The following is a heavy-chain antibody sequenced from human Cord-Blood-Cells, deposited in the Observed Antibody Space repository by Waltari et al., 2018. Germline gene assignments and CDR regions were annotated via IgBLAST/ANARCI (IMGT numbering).Heavy chain of an antibody. Sequence: QVQLQESGPGLVKPSGTLSLTCAVSGGSISSSNWWSWVRQPPGMGLEWIGEIYHGGSTNYNPSLKSRVTISVDKSKNQFSLKLSSVTAADTAVYYCAREGHYYDSSGYYAFDIWGQGTMVTVSS. V-gene: IGHV4-4*02. J-gene: IGHJ3*02. CDR3: AREGHYYDSSGYYAFDI. CDR1: GGSISSSNW. CDR2: IYHGGST. D-gene: IGHD3-22*01.